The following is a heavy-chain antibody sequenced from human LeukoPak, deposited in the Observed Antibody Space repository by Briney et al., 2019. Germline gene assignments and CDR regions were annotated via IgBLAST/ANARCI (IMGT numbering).Heavy chain of an antibody. CDR3: ARGKWSTRH. Sequence: SETLSLTCTVPTGSISSSSYYWGWIRQPPGKGLEWIGNMYYSGSIYYNPSLKSRVTISVDTSKNQFSLKLSSVTAEDTAVYYCARGKWSTRHWGQGTLVTVSS. CDR1: TGSISSSSYY. D-gene: IGHD2-15*01. CDR2: MYYSGSI. V-gene: IGHV4-39*07. J-gene: IGHJ4*02.